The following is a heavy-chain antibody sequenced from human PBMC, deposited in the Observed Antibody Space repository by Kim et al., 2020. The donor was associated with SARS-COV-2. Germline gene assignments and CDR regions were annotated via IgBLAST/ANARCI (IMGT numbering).Heavy chain of an antibody. V-gene: IGHV1-8*01. CDR3: ARGLGRSDY. J-gene: IGHJ4*02. Sequence: ASVKVSCRASGYSFKNYDINWVRQAAGQGLEWMGWMNPNIGNTGYAQKFQDRVTLTRDTSTNTAYMELSSLEFEDTAVYYCARGLGRSDYWGQGTLVIV. CDR1: GYSFKNYD. D-gene: IGHD3-16*01. CDR2: MNPNIGNT.